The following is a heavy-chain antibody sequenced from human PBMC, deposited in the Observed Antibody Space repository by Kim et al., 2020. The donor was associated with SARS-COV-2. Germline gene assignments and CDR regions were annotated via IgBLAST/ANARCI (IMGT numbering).Heavy chain of an antibody. CDR3: AKGGRAHGYFQD. J-gene: IGHJ1*01. V-gene: IGHV3-21*01. Sequence: YYADSVKGRFTISRDNAKNSLYLQMDSLRAEDTAVYYCAKGGRAHGYFQDWGQGTLVTVSS.